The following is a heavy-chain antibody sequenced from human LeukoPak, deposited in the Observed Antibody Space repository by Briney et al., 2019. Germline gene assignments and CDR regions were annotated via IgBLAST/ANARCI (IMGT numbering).Heavy chain of an antibody. D-gene: IGHD2-2*01. CDR3: ASFCSSTSCYRYRDDAFDI. CDR1: GGTFSSYA. CDR2: IIPIFGTA. Sequence: GASVEVSCKASGGTFSSYAISWVRQAPGQGLEWMGRIIPIFGTANYAQKFQGRVTITTDESTSTAYMELSSLRSEDTAVYYCASFCSSTSCYRYRDDAFDIWGQGTMVTVSS. J-gene: IGHJ3*02. V-gene: IGHV1-69*05.